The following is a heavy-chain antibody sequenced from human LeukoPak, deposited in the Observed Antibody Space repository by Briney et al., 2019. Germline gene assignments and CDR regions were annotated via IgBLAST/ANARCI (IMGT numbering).Heavy chain of an antibody. V-gene: IGHV1-58*01. CDR1: GFTFTSSA. CDR2: IVVGSGNT. D-gene: IGHD6-13*01. J-gene: IGHJ4*02. CDR3: AASLPSIVAAGTDFDY. Sequence: GTSVKVSCKASGFTFTSSAVQWVRQARGQRLEWIGWIVVGSGNTNYAQKFQERVTITRDMSTSTAYMELSSLRSEDTAVYYCAASLPSIVAAGTDFDYWGEGTLVTVSS.